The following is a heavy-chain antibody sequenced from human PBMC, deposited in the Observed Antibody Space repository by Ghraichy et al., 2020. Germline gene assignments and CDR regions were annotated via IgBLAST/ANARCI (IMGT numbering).Heavy chain of an antibody. V-gene: IGHV1-18*01. CDR2: ISAYNGNT. CDR3: ARESRGDDSSVHDY. CDR1: GYTFTSYG. Sequence: ASVKVSCKASGYTFTSYGISWVRQAPGQGLEWMGWISAYNGNTNYTQKLQGRVTMTTDTSTSTAYMELRSLRSDDTAVYYCARESRGDDSSVHDYWGQGTLVTVSS. J-gene: IGHJ4*02. D-gene: IGHD3-22*01.